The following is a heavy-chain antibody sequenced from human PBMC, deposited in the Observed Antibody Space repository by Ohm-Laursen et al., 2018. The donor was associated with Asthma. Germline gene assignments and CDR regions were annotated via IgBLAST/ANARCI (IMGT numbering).Heavy chain of an antibody. Sequence: SLRLSCAASGFTFNSYGIHWVRQAPGKGLEWVAVISFDGSNKYYADSVRGRFTISRDTTRNTAYLQMNSLKSEDTAVYFCAKDLDHIVVVIATLDSWGQGTLVTVSS. CDR1: GFTFNSYG. D-gene: IGHD2-21*01. CDR3: AKDLDHIVVVIATLDS. J-gene: IGHJ4*02. CDR2: ISFDGSNK. V-gene: IGHV3-30*18.